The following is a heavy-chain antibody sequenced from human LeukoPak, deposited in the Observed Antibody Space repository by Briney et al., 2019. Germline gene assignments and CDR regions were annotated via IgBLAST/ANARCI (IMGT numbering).Heavy chain of an antibody. CDR3: ARTTYTYGYGPCFDP. CDR1: GGSISSGGYY. V-gene: IGHV4-61*08. J-gene: IGHJ5*02. CDR2: IYYSGST. Sequence: SETLSLTCTVSGGSISSGGYYWSWIRQHPGKGLEWIGYIYYSGSTNYNPSLKSRVTISVDTSKKQFSLRLSSVTAADTAVYYCARTTYTYGYGPCFDPWGQGTLVTVSS. D-gene: IGHD5-18*01.